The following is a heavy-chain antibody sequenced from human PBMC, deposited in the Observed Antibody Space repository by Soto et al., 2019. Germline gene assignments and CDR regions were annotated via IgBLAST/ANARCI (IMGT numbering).Heavy chain of an antibody. D-gene: IGHD6-19*01. CDR3: ASKSSSGWSPPSDPASDAFDI. CDR1: GGTFSSYA. Sequence: GASVKVSCKASGGTFSSYAISRVRQAPGQGLEWMGGIIPIFGTANYAQKLQGRVTITADESTSTAYMELSSLRSEDTAVYYCASKSSSGWSPPSDPASDAFDIWGQGTMVTVSS. V-gene: IGHV1-69*13. CDR2: IIPIFGTA. J-gene: IGHJ3*02.